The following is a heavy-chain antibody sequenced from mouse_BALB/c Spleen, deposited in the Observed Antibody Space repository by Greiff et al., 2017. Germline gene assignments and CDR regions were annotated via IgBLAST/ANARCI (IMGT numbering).Heavy chain of an antibody. J-gene: IGHJ4*01. Sequence: QVQLQQSGAELAKPGASVKMSCKASGYTFTSYWMHWVKQRPGQGLEWIGYINPSTGYTEYNQKFKDKATLTADKSSSTAYMQLSSLTSEDSAVYYCARGITTVVSYYYAMDYWGQGTSVTVSS. CDR1: GYTFTSYW. V-gene: IGHV1-7*01. D-gene: IGHD1-1*01. CDR2: INPSTGYT. CDR3: ARGITTVVSYYYAMDY.